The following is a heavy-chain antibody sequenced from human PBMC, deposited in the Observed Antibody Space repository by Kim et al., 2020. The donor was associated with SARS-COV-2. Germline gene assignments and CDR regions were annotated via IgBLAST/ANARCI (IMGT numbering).Heavy chain of an antibody. CDR3: VHVIGSGNDAFDA. CDR1: GYTFTSDD. Sequence: ASVKVSCKASGYTFTSDDINWVRQATGQGLEWMGWMNPERGTTDYAQKFQGRVTMTRNTSTSTAYMELSGLRFDDTAVYYCVHVIGSGNDAFDAWGQGTEVTVSS. D-gene: IGHD3-10*01. CDR2: MNPERGTT. V-gene: IGHV1-8*01. J-gene: IGHJ3*01.